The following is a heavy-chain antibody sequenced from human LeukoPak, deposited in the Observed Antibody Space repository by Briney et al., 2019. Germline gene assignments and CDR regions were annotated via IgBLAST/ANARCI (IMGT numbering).Heavy chain of an antibody. CDR1: GFTFSNYG. D-gene: IGHD1-26*01. CDR3: ARGSIVGARGLGDY. V-gene: IGHV3-30*03. Sequence: TGGSLRLSCAASGFTFSNYGVHWVRQAPGKGLEGVAVISYDGGNKYFADSVKGRFTISRDNSKNTLYLQMNSLRPEDTAVSYCARGSIVGARGLGDYWGQGTLVTVSS. J-gene: IGHJ4*02. CDR2: ISYDGGNK.